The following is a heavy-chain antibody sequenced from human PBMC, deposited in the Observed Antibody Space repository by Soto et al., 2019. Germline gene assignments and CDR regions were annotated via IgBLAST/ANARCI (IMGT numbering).Heavy chain of an antibody. Sequence: EVQLVESGGGLVQPGRSLRLSCAASGFTFNDYAMHWVRQAPGKGLEWVSGISWNSGSIGYADSVKGRFTISRDNAKNSLYLQMNTLRAEDTALYHCAKGGFHWNSYLDYWGQGTLVTVSS. CDR2: ISWNSGSI. V-gene: IGHV3-9*01. D-gene: IGHD1-7*01. J-gene: IGHJ4*02. CDR1: GFTFNDYA. CDR3: AKGGFHWNSYLDY.